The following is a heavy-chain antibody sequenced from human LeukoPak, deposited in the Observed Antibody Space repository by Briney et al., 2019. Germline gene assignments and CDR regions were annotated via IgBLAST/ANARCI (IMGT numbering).Heavy chain of an antibody. CDR1: GGSISSSSYY. V-gene: IGHV4-39*07. CDR2: INHSGST. J-gene: IGHJ4*02. CDR3: ARGGGSRTYSSSPLGY. Sequence: PSETLSLTCTVSGGSISSSSYYWGWIRQPPGKGLEWIGEINHSGSTNYNPSLKSRVTISVDTSKNQFSLKLSSVTAADTAVYYCARGGGSRTYSSSPLGYWGQGTLVTVSS. D-gene: IGHD6-13*01.